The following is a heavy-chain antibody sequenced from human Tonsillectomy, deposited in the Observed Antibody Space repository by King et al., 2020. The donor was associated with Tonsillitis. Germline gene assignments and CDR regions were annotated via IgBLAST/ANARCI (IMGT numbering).Heavy chain of an antibody. J-gene: IGHJ4*02. Sequence: VQLQESGPGLVKPSETLSLTCTVSGGSISSYYWSWIRQPPGKGLEWIGYIYYSGSTKYNPSLKSRVNISVDTSKNQFSLKLSSVTAADTAVYYCARLGGCSSYWGQGTLVTVSS. D-gene: IGHD6-19*01. CDR2: IYYSGST. CDR1: GGSISSYY. CDR3: ARLGGCSSY. V-gene: IGHV4-59*08.